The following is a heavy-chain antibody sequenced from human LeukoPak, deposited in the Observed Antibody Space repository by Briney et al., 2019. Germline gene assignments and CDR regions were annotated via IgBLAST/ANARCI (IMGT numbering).Heavy chain of an antibody. J-gene: IGHJ5*01. V-gene: IGHV1-18*04. CDR2: ISAYNGNT. CDR1: GYTFTSYY. Sequence: ASVKVSCKASGYTFTSYYMHWVRQAPGQGLEWMGWISAYNGNTNYAQKLQDRVTMTTDTSTSTAYMELRSLRSDDTAVYYCARAFYSSSWFDYWGQGTLVTVSS. CDR3: ARAFYSSSWFDY. D-gene: IGHD6-13*01.